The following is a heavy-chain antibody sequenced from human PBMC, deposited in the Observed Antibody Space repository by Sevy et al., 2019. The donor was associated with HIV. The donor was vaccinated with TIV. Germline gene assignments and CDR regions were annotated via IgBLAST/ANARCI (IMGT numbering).Heavy chain of an antibody. J-gene: IGHJ3*02. Sequence: GGSLRLSCSASGFTLDDYAMHWVRQAPGKGLEWVSGISWNSGRIGYAHSVKGRFTISRDNAKNSLYLQMNSLRAEDTALYYCAKDITMIVVDIVGAFDIWGQGTMVTVSS. V-gene: IGHV3-9*01. CDR2: ISWNSGRI. CDR3: AKDITMIVVDIVGAFDI. CDR1: GFTLDDYA. D-gene: IGHD3-22*01.